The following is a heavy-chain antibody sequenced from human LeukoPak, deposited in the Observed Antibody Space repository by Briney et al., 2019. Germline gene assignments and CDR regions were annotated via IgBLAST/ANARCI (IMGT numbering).Heavy chain of an antibody. D-gene: IGHD4-23*01. Sequence: ASVKVSCKASGYSFTGYYMHWVRQAPGQGLEWVGWINPNNGGTNYAQKFQGRVTMTRDTSISTAYMEVSRLRSDDTAVYYCASIGGTSLDYWGQGTLVTVSS. J-gene: IGHJ4*02. CDR3: ASIGGTSLDY. CDR1: GYSFTGYY. V-gene: IGHV1-2*02. CDR2: INPNNGGT.